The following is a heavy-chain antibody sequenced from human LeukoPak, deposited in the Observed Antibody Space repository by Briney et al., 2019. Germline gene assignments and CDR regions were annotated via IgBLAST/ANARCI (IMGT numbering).Heavy chain of an antibody. J-gene: IGHJ1*01. CDR2: ISAYNGNT. Sequence: ASVKVSCKASGYTFTSYGINWVRQAPGQGLEWMGWISAYNGNTNYAQKLQGRVTMTTDTSTSTAYMELRSLRSDDTAVYYCARDQAGFLRSWVGATSHQYFQHWGQGTLVTVSS. V-gene: IGHV1-18*01. D-gene: IGHD1-26*01. CDR1: GYTFTSYG. CDR3: ARDQAGFLRSWVGATSHQYFQH.